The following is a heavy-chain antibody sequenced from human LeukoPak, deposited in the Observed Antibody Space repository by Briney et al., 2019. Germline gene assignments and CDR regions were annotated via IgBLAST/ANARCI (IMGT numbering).Heavy chain of an antibody. CDR3: ARVRYYDSSGYVDY. J-gene: IGHJ4*02. D-gene: IGHD3-22*01. Sequence: GASVKVSCEASGYTFTSYGISWVRQAPGQGLEWMGWISAYNGNTNYAQKLQGRVTMTTDTSTSTAYMELRSLRSDDTAVYYCARVRYYDSSGYVDYWGQGTLVTVSS. CDR2: ISAYNGNT. CDR1: GYTFTSYG. V-gene: IGHV1-18*01.